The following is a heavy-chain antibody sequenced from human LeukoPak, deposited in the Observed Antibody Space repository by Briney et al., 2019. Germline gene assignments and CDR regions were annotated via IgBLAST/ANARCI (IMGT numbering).Heavy chain of an antibody. D-gene: IGHD3-9*01. CDR3: AREDDILTGEPDAFDI. CDR1: GFTFSSYS. J-gene: IGHJ3*02. Sequence: GGSLRLSCAASGFTFSSYSMNWVRQAPGKGLEWVSSISSSYIYYADSVKGRFTISRDNAKNSLHLQMNSLRAEDTAVYYCAREDDILTGEPDAFDIWGQGTMVTVSS. CDR2: ISSSYI. V-gene: IGHV3-21*01.